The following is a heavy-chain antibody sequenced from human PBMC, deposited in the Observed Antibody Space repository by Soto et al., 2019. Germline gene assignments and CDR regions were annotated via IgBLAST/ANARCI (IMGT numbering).Heavy chain of an antibody. D-gene: IGHD2-2*01. J-gene: IGHJ5*02. CDR3: ARLYCSSSTCDTWFDP. V-gene: IGHV5-10-1*01. Sequence: GEALKSSCTGFGYTFTTFWISWVRQMPGRGLEWMGRIDPRDSYTNYSPSFQGHVTISADKSISTAYLQWGSLKASDTAMYYCARLYCSSSTCDTWFDPWGQGTLVTLSS. CDR1: GYTFTTFW. CDR2: IDPRDSYT.